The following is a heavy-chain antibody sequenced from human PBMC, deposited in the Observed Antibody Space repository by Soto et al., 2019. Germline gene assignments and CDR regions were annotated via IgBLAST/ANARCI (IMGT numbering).Heavy chain of an antibody. CDR3: ARDRIVGSPHFDS. D-gene: IGHD1-26*01. Sequence: SETLSLTCTVSGGSVSVGSYSWSWIRQPPGKRLEWIAYIYSSGSPSYNPSLKSRVTISIDTSKNQFSLMLTSVTAADTAIYYCARDRIVGSPHFDSWGQGTLVTVSS. J-gene: IGHJ4*02. CDR2: IYSSGSP. V-gene: IGHV4-61*01. CDR1: GGSVSVGSYS.